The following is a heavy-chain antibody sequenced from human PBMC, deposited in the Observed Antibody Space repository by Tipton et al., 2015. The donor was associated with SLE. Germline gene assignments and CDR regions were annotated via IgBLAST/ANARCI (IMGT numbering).Heavy chain of an antibody. CDR3: AADLGSGSFDY. CDR2: IYYSGST. V-gene: IGHV4-61*01. Sequence: TLSLTCTVSGGSISSSRYYWSWIRQPPGKGLEWIGYIYYSGSTNYNPSLKSRVTISVDTSKNQFSLKLSSVTAADTAVYYCAADLGSGSFDYWGQGTLVTVSS. D-gene: IGHD3-10*01. CDR1: GGSISSSRYY. J-gene: IGHJ4*02.